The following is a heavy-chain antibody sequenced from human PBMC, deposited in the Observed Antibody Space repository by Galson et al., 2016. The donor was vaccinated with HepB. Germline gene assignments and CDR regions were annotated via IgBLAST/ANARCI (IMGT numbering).Heavy chain of an antibody. V-gene: IGHV1-69*01. CDR2: IIPSFGTP. CDR1: GGIFSSHA. J-gene: IGHJ4*02. CDR3: ARDLGYSDDLGDS. Sequence: SCKAAGGIFSSHAISWVRQAPGQGLEWMGGIIPSFGTPTYAQKFQGRVTITADESTSTVSMELSSLKSEDTAVYYCARDLGYSDDLGDSWGQGTLVTVSS. D-gene: IGHD5-12*01.